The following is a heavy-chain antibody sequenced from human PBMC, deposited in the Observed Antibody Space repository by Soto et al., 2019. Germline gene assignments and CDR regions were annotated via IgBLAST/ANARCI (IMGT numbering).Heavy chain of an antibody. D-gene: IGHD3-10*01. CDR2: IIPIFGTA. CDR1: GGTFSSYA. CDR3: ARPHYYGSGSYYKGPFEY. J-gene: IGHJ4*02. V-gene: IGHV1-69*13. Sequence: GASVKVSCKASGGTFSSYAISWVRQAPGQGLEWMGGIIPIFGTANYAQKFQGRVTITADESTSTAYMELSSLRSEDTAVYYCARPHYYGSGSYYKGPFEYWGQGTLVTVSS.